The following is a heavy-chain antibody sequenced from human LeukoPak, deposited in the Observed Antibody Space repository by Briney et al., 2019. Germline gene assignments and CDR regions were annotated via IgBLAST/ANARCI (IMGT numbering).Heavy chain of an antibody. CDR2: ISWNSGSI. CDR3: AKDFSHSSSSPFDY. J-gene: IGHJ4*02. V-gene: IGHV3-9*01. CDR1: GFTFDDYA. D-gene: IGHD6-6*01. Sequence: PGRSLRLSCAASGFTFDDYAMHWVRQAPGKGLEWVSGISWNSGSIGYADSVKGRFTISRDNAKNSLYLQMNSLRAEDTALYYCAKDFSHSSSSPFDYWGQGTLVTVSS.